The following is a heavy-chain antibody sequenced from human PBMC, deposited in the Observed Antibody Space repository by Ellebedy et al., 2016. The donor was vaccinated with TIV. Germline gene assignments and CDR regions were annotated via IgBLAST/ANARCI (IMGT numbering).Heavy chain of an antibody. CDR3: AREGLVGATDS. V-gene: IGHV3-74*01. CDR2: INIDGSFA. Sequence: PGGSLRLSCAASGFTFSSYWMHWVRQAPGKGLVWVSRINIDGSFARYADSVKGRFTTSRDNAKNTLYLQMNSLRAEDTAVYYCAREGLVGATDSWGQGNLVTVSS. CDR1: GFTFSSYW. J-gene: IGHJ4*02. D-gene: IGHD1-26*01.